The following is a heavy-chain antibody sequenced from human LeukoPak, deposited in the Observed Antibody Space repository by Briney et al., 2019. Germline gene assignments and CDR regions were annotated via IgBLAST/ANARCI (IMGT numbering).Heavy chain of an antibody. D-gene: IGHD3-22*01. V-gene: IGHV3-7*01. CDR3: ASGYDSSGYPYFDY. CDR1: GFTFTDYF. J-gene: IGHJ4*02. CDR2: IKHNGGEK. Sequence: GGSLRLSCVASGFTFTDYFMSWVRQAPGKGLEWVASIKHNGGEKYYVDSVKGRFTISRDNAKNSLYLEMSSLRVEDTAVYYCASGYDSSGYPYFDYWGQGTLVTVSS.